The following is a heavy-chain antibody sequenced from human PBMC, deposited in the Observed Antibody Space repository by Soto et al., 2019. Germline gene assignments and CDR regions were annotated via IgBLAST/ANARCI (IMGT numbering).Heavy chain of an antibody. V-gene: IGHV1-69*17. Sequence: QVQLVQSGAEVKRPGSSVKVSCESSGDTFNSYDISWVRQAPGQGLEWMGGIIPIIGVTHYAQKFQGRVTISAFSSTGTAYMELTNLGFEDTALYYCARESLGAKGADHWGQGTLVTVSS. CDR2: IIPIIGVT. D-gene: IGHD3-16*01. CDR1: GDTFNSYD. CDR3: ARESLGAKGADH. J-gene: IGHJ4*02.